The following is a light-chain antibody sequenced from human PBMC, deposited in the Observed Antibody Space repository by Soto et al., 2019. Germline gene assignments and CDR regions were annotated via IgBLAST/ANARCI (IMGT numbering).Light chain of an antibody. CDR3: QQYYSYLT. V-gene: IGKV1-5*03. Sequence: DIQMTQSPSTLSASVGDRVIITCRASQSISSWLAWYQQKPGKAPNLLIYKASSLESGVPSRFSGSGSGTEFTLTISSLQPYDFATYYCQQYYSYLTFGPGTKVEVK. CDR1: QSISSW. J-gene: IGKJ1*01. CDR2: KAS.